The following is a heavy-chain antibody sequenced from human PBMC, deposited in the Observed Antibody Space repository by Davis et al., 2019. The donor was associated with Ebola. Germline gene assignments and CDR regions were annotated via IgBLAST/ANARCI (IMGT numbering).Heavy chain of an antibody. J-gene: IGHJ4*02. CDR2: ISWNSGSI. CDR3: ARDRRSITIFGVATGFDY. Sequence: SLKISCAASGFTFDDYAMHWVRQAPGKGLEWVSGISWNSGSIGYADSVKGRFTISRDNAKNSLYLQMNSLRAEDTALYYCARDRRSITIFGVATGFDYWGQGTLVTVSS. CDR1: GFTFDDYA. V-gene: IGHV3-9*01. D-gene: IGHD3-3*01.